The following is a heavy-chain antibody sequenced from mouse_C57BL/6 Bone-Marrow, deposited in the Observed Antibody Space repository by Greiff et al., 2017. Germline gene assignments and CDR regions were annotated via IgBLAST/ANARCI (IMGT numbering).Heavy chain of an antibody. D-gene: IGHD1-1*01. CDR2: ITPGTRDT. V-gene: IGHV1-5*01. CDR3: TITARIATDFDV. J-gene: IGHJ1*03. Sequence: VQLQQSGTVLARPGASVKMSCKTSGYSFTSYWMNWVKQRPGQGLEWIGAITPGTRDTSYNQKFKGKAKLTAVTYASTAYMELSSLTNEDSAVDYCTITARIATDFDVWGTGTTVTVSS. CDR1: GYSFTSYW.